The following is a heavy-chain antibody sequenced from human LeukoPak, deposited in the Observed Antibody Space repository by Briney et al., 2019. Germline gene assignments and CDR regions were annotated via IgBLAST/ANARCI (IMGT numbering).Heavy chain of an antibody. J-gene: IGHJ4*02. CDR1: GYTFTAYH. D-gene: IGHD2-2*01. V-gene: IGHV1-2*06. CDR3: ARVYCSSTSCLFDY. Sequence: ASVKVSCTASGYTFTAYHMHWVRQAPGQGLEWMGRINPNSGDTNYAQKFQGRVTMTRDTSISTAYMELSRLRSDDTAVYYCARVYCSSTSCLFDYWGQGTLVSVSS. CDR2: INPNSGDT.